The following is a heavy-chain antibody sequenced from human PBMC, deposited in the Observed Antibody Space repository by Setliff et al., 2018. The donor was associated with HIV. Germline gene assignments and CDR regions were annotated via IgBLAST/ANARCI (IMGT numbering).Heavy chain of an antibody. CDR1: GYTFINYD. CDR2: MNPNSGNT. CDR3: ARVATVSHPGDYFDY. V-gene: IGHV1-8*01. D-gene: IGHD4-4*01. J-gene: IGHJ4*02. Sequence: ASVKVSCKASGYTFINYDINWVRQATGQGLEWVGWMNPNSGNTGYAQKFQGRVTLTRNTSISTAYMELSSLRSEDTAVYSCARVATVSHPGDYFDYWGQGTLVTVSS.